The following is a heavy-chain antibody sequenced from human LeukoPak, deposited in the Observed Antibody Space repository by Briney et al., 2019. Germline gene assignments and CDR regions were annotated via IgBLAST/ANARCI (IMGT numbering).Heavy chain of an antibody. J-gene: IGHJ6*03. D-gene: IGHD2-2*01. CDR3: ARSGVVPASLYYYYYYMDV. V-gene: IGHV4-34*01. Sequence: SETLSLTCAVYGGSFSGYYWSWIRQPPGKGLEWIGEINHSGSTNYNPSLKSRVTISVDTSKNQFSLKLSSVTAADTAVYYCARSGVVPASLYYYYYYMDVWGKGTTDTVSS. CDR1: GGSFSGYY. CDR2: INHSGST.